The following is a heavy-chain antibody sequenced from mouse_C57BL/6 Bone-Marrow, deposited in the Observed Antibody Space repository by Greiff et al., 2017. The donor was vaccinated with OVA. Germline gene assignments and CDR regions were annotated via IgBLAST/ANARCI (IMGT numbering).Heavy chain of an antibody. CDR2: ISSGSSTI. D-gene: IGHD1-1*01. CDR3: ARDYYGSSQPYYAMDY. Sequence: EVKLVESGGGLVKPGGSLKLSCAASGFPFSDYGMPWVRQAPEKGLAWVASISSGSSTIYYADTVKGRFTISRAHAKHTLFLQMTSLRSEDTAMYYCARDYYGSSQPYYAMDYWGQGTSVTVSS. V-gene: IGHV5-17*01. CDR1: GFPFSDYG. J-gene: IGHJ4*01.